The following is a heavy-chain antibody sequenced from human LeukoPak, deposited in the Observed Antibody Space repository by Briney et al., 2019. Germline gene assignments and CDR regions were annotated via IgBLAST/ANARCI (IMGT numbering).Heavy chain of an antibody. CDR2: IKLDGSET. J-gene: IGHJ4*02. V-gene: IGHV3-7*01. D-gene: IGHD3-10*01. CDR1: GFAFSSYW. Sequence: GGSLRLSCEASGFAFSSYWMTWVRQAPGKGLEGVANIKLDGSETYYVDSVKGRSTISRDNAKNSLYLQMNSLRAEDTAVYYCARGRWFGRLFDYWGRGTLVTVSS. CDR3: ARGRWFGRLFDY.